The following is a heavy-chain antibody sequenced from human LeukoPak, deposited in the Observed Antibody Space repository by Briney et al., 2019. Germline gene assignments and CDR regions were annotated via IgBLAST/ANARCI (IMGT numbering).Heavy chain of an antibody. CDR3: ARCAGGDCLYGMTS. CDR2: VIPILGTT. V-gene: IGHV1-69*05. D-gene: IGHD2-21*02. Sequence: SVKVSCKASGTTFSRSAISWVRQAPGQGLEWMGGVIPILGTTNYAQKFRDRVSITTDESTSTAYMEVTSLRSVDTAVYYCARCAGGDCLYGMTSGAKGPRSPSP. CDR1: GTTFSRSA. J-gene: IGHJ6*02.